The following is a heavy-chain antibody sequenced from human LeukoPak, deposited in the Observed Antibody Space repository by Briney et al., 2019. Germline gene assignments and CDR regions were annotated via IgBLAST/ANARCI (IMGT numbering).Heavy chain of an antibody. V-gene: IGHV3-11*01. D-gene: IGHD3/OR15-3a*01. Sequence: GGSLRLSCAASGLTLSDYYMSWIRQAPGKGLEWVSYSSSSGTTIYYADSVKGRFAISRDNAKNSLYLQMNSLRAEDTAVYYCARRRDFIDYWGQGTLVTVSS. CDR1: GLTLSDYY. CDR2: SSSSGTTI. J-gene: IGHJ4*02. CDR3: ARRRDFIDY.